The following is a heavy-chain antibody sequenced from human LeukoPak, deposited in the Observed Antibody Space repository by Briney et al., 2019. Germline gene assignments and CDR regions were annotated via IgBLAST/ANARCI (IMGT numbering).Heavy chain of an antibody. D-gene: IGHD3-3*01. CDR1: GYTFTAYY. Sequence: ASVKVSCKASGYTFTAYYMHWVRQAPGQGLEWVGWINPNSGATNHAQRFQGRVTMTRDTSINTAYMELSRLTSDDTAVYYCSKFDEVWSGYSGYWGRGTLVTVSS. CDR2: INPNSGAT. J-gene: IGHJ4*02. CDR3: SKFDEVWSGYSGY. V-gene: IGHV1-2*02.